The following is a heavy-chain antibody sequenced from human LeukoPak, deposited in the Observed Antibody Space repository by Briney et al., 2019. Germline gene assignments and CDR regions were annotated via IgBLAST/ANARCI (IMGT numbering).Heavy chain of an antibody. CDR1: GGTFSSYA. J-gene: IGHJ6*03. V-gene: IGHV1-69*13. D-gene: IGHD2-15*01. Sequence: ASVKVSCKASGGTFSSYAISWVRQAPGQGLEWMGGIIPIFGTANYAQKFQGRVTITADESTSTAYMEPSSLRSEDTAVYYCARDDTPYYYYYYMDVWGKGTTVTVSS. CDR3: ARDDTPYYYYYYMDV. CDR2: IIPIFGTA.